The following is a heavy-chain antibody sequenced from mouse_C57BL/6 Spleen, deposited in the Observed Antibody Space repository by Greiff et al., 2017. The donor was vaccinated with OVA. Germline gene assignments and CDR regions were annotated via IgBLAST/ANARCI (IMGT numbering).Heavy chain of an antibody. V-gene: IGHV3-6*01. CDR1: GYSITSGYY. Sequence: EVKLQESGPGLVKPSQSLSLTCSVTGYSITSGYYWNWIRQFPGNKLEWMGYISYDGSNNYNPSLKNRISITRDTSKNQFFLKLNSVTTEDTATYYCAITTVVAHFDYWGQGTTLTVSS. CDR3: AITTVVAHFDY. D-gene: IGHD1-1*01. J-gene: IGHJ2*01. CDR2: ISYDGSN.